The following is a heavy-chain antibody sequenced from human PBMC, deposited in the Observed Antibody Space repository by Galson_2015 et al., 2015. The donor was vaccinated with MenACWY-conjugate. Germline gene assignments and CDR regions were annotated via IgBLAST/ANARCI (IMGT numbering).Heavy chain of an antibody. J-gene: IGHJ4*02. CDR2: ISASGDNT. D-gene: IGHD6-19*01. CDR1: GFTFSNYA. V-gene: IGHV3-23*01. CDR3: AKSDNSGWYVGFDY. Sequence: SLRLSCAASGFTFSNYAMSWVRQAPGKGLEWVSAISASGDNTYYADSVKGRFTISRDNPKNTFHLQMTNLGGEDTALYYCAKSDNSGWYVGFDYWGQGTLVTVSS.